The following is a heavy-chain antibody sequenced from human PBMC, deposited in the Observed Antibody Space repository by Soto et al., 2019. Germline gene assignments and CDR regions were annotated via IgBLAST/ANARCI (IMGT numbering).Heavy chain of an antibody. D-gene: IGHD6-13*01. J-gene: IGHJ1*01. V-gene: IGHV2-5*01. CDR2: IYWNDDK. CDR3: AREYSSSWYGH. Sequence: QITLKESGPTLVKPTQTLTLTCTFSGFSLSTNAVGVGWIRQPPGKALEWLALIYWNDDKRYSPSLKSRLTITKDTSKNQVVLTMTNVDPVDTATYYCAREYSSSWYGHWGQGTLVTVSS. CDR1: GFSLSTNAVG.